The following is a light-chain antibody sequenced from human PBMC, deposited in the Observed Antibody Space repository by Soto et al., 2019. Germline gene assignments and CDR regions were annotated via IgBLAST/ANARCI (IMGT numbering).Light chain of an antibody. CDR1: SSDVGGYNY. CDR3: TSYTSSTALV. CDR2: EVT. J-gene: IGLJ2*01. Sequence: QSAMTQPASVSGSPGQSITISCTGTSSDVGGYNYVSWYQQHTGKAPKLMIYEVTNRPSGVSNRFSGSKFANTASLTISGLQAEDEADYYCTSYTSSTALVFGGVTTLTVL. V-gene: IGLV2-14*01.